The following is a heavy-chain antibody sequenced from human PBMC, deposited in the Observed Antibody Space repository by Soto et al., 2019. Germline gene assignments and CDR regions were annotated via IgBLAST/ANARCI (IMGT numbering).Heavy chain of an antibody. CDR3: ARDLDYYGSGSHYYYGMGV. D-gene: IGHD3-10*01. J-gene: IGHJ6*02. CDR1: GGTFSRYS. Sequence: LVKRSCKASGGTFSRYSFSWVRQAPGEGLEWMGGIVPIYGTRGFAQKFQGRLTITADEPTRTAYMELSSLRSEDTAVYYCARDLDYYGSGSHYYYGMGVWGQGTTVTVSS. V-gene: IGHV1-69*13. CDR2: IVPIYGTR.